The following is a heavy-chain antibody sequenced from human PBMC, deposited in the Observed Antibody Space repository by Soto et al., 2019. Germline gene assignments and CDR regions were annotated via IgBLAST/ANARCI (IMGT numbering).Heavy chain of an antibody. D-gene: IGHD3-9*01. Sequence: QDHLVQSGGEVKKPGASAKVSCKASGYTFKNYGINWVRQAPGRGLEWVAWISAYNGDTSYAQHLQGRVTVTTETLTNTAYMELRSLQPDDTAVYFCVLGGLETGYYRDMDYWGQGTLVSVSS. CDR2: ISAYNGDT. V-gene: IGHV1-18*04. J-gene: IGHJ4*02. CDR1: GYTFKNYG. CDR3: VLGGLETGYYRDMDY.